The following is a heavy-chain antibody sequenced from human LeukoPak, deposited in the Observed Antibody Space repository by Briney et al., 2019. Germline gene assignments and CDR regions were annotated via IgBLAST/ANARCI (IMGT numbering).Heavy chain of an antibody. Sequence: SQTLSLTCTVSGGSISSGGYYWSWIRQHPGKGLEWIGYIYYSGSTYYNPSLKSRVTISVDTSKNQFSLKLSSVTAADTAVYYCARESDTVWGFDYWGQGTLVTVSS. J-gene: IGHJ4*02. D-gene: IGHD3-16*01. CDR1: GGSISSGGYY. V-gene: IGHV4-30-4*08. CDR3: ARESDTVWGFDY. CDR2: IYYSGST.